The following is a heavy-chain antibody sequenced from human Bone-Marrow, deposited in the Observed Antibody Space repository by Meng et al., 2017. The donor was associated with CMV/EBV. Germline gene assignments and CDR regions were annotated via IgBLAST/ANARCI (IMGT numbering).Heavy chain of an antibody. D-gene: IGHD5/OR15-5a*01. CDR3: ATDFVSNY. CDR1: GFTLSSYE. Sequence: GESLKISCAASGFTLSSYEVNWVRQAPGKGLEWVAYISYSGSTIYYAESVKGRCTISSDNAMDSVSLQMNSLRVEDTALYYCATDFVSNYWGPGTLVTVSS. CDR2: ISYSGSTI. V-gene: IGHV3-48*03. J-gene: IGHJ4*02.